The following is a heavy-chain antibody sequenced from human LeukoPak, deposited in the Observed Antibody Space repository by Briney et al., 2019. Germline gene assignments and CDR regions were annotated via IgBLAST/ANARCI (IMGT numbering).Heavy chain of an antibody. Sequence: GASVKVSCKASGYTFTSYGISWVRQAPGQGPEWMGWISAYNGNTNYAQKLQGRVTMTTDTSTSTAYMELRSLRSDDTAVYYCARGEAVLWFGELLNYWGQGTLVTVSS. CDR3: ARGEAVLWFGELLNY. V-gene: IGHV1-18*01. CDR1: GYTFTSYG. J-gene: IGHJ4*02. D-gene: IGHD3-10*01. CDR2: ISAYNGNT.